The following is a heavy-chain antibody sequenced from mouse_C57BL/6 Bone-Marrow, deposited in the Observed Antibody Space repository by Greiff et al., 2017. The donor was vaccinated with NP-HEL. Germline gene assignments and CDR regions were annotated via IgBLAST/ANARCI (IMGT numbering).Heavy chain of an antibody. V-gene: IGHV1-82*01. CDR2: IYPGDGDT. D-gene: IGHD2-2*01. Sequence: QVQLQQSGPELVKPGASVKISCKASGYAFSSSWMNWVKQRPGKGLEWIGRIYPGDGDTNYTGTFKGKATLTADKSSSTAYMQLSSLTSEDSAVYFCARSGYDWGNYFDCWGQGTTLTVSS. CDR3: ARSGYDWGNYFDC. CDR1: GYAFSSSW. J-gene: IGHJ2*01.